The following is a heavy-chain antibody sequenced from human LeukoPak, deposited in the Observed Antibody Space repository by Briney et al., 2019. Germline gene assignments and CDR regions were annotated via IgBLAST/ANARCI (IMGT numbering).Heavy chain of an antibody. CDR3: AKYLGGSGTYRQFDY. CDR2: ISSSSSHI. J-gene: IGHJ4*02. D-gene: IGHD3-10*01. Sequence: GGSLRLSCAASGFRFSDFSMNWVRQAPGKGLEWVSSISSSSSHIYYADSVRGRFTISRDNSKNTLYLQMNSLRAEDTALYYCAKYLGGSGTYRQFDYWGQGTLVTVSS. V-gene: IGHV3-21*04. CDR1: GFRFSDFS.